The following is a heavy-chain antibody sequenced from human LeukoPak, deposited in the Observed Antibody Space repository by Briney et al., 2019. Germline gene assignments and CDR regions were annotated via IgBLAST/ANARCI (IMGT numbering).Heavy chain of an antibody. Sequence: GGSLRLSCTASGFTFDNYWMHWVRQAPGKGPVWVSRINTDGSSTSYADSVKGRFTISRDNAKNTLYLQMNSLRAEDTAVYYCARALAVTGTGGFDPWGQGTLVTVSS. CDR3: ARALAVTGTGGFDP. CDR2: INTDGSST. V-gene: IGHV3-74*01. D-gene: IGHD6-19*01. J-gene: IGHJ5*02. CDR1: GFTFDNYW.